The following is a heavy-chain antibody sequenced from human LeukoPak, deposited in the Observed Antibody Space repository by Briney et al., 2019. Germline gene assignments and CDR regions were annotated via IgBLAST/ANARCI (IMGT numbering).Heavy chain of an antibody. V-gene: IGHV3-11*04. CDR2: ISSSGSTI. CDR3: AREMSYGSGSEIDY. Sequence: GGSLRLSCAASGFTFSDYYMSWIRQAPGKGLEWVSYISSSGSTIYYADSVKGRFTISRDNAKNSLYLQMNSLTAEDTAVYYCAREMSYGSGSEIDYWGQGTLVTVSS. D-gene: IGHD3-10*01. CDR1: GFTFSDYY. J-gene: IGHJ4*02.